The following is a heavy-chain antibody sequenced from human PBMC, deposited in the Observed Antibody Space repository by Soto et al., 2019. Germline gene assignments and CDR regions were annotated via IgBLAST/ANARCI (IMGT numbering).Heavy chain of an antibody. J-gene: IGHJ4*02. V-gene: IGHV3-74*01. Sequence: VPLVESGGGLVQPGGSLRLSCAASGFTFSNYWMHWVRQAPGKGLAWVARIDHDGSTDYAGSVRGRFTVSRDNAESMLYLQMNSLRDDDTALYYCVRDSHGDYWGQGTLVTVSS. CDR3: VRDSHGDY. CDR2: IDHDGST. CDR1: GFTFSNYW.